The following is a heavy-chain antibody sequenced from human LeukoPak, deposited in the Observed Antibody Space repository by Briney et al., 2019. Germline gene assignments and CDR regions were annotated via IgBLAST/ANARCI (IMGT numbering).Heavy chain of an antibody. CDR3: ARDSGRFDVFDI. CDR1: GFTVSTNY. J-gene: IGHJ3*02. V-gene: IGHV3-53*01. CDR2: IYSDGRT. Sequence: GGSLRLSCAASGFTVSTNYMSWVRQAPGKGLEWVSVIYSDGRTYYADSVKGRFTISRDNSKNTLYLQMNSLRAEDTAVYYCARDSGRFDVFDIWGQGTMVTVS. D-gene: IGHD3-10*01.